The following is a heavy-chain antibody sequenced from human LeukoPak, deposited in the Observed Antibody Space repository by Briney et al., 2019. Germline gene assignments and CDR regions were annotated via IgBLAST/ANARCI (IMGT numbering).Heavy chain of an antibody. J-gene: IGHJ4*02. CDR1: GFTFSSYG. CDR3: ARDGWRWLQFGRYYFDY. Sequence: GGSLRLSCAASGFTFSSYGMHWVRQAPGKGLEWVAFIRYDGSNKYYADSVKGRFTISRDNSKNTLYLQMNSLRAEDTAVYYCARDGWRWLQFGRYYFDYWGQGTLVTVSS. CDR2: IRYDGSNK. D-gene: IGHD5-24*01. V-gene: IGHV3-30*02.